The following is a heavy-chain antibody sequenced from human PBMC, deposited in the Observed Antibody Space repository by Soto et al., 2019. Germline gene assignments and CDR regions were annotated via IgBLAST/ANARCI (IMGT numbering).Heavy chain of an antibody. CDR2: IYYSGST. CDR1: GGSISSSSYY. CDR3: ASLPLTPTFDI. Sequence: QLQLQESGPGLVKPSETLSLTCTVSGGSISSSSYYWGWIRQPPGKGLEWIGSIYYSGSTYYNTSLKSRVTISVNMSMNQCSLKLSSVTAADTDVYYCASLPLTPTFDIWGQGTMVTVSS. J-gene: IGHJ3*02. V-gene: IGHV4-39*01.